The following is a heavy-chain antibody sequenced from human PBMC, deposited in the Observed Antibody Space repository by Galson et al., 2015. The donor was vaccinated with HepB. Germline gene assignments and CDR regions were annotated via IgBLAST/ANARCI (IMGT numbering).Heavy chain of an antibody. Sequence: SVKVSCKASGGTFSSYAISWVRQAPGQGLEWMGGIIPIFGTANYAQKFQGRVTITADESTSTAYMELSSLRSEDTAVYYCASGGVYCSGGSCYSGIFDYWGQGTLVTVSS. V-gene: IGHV1-69*13. CDR1: GGTFSSYA. D-gene: IGHD2-15*01. J-gene: IGHJ4*02. CDR3: ASGGVYCSGGSCYSGIFDY. CDR2: IIPIFGTA.